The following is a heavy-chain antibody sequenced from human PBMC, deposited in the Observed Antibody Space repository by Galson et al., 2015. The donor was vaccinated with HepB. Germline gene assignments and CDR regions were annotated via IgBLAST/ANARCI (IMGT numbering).Heavy chain of an antibody. J-gene: IGHJ4*02. D-gene: IGHD3-3*01. Sequence: SLRLSCAASGFTFSSYAMSWVRQAPGKGLEWVSAISGSGGSTYYADSVKGRFTISRDNSKNTLYLQMNSLRAEDTAVYYCAKDLGGPDFWSGYHLSTSYFDYCGQGTLVTVSS. CDR1: GFTFSSYA. V-gene: IGHV3-23*01. CDR2: ISGSGGST. CDR3: AKDLGGPDFWSGYHLSTSYFDY.